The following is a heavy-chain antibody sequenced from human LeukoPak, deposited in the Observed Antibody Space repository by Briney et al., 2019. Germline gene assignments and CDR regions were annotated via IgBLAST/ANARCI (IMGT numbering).Heavy chain of an antibody. Sequence: ASVKVSCKASGYTFTGYYMHWVRQAPGQGLEWMGRINPNSGGTNYARKFQGRVTMTRDTSISTAYMELSRLRSDDTAVYYCARIRNCTNGVCYLYYFDYWGQGTLVTVSS. D-gene: IGHD2-8*01. V-gene: IGHV1-2*06. CDR2: INPNSGGT. CDR3: ARIRNCTNGVCYLYYFDY. J-gene: IGHJ4*02. CDR1: GYTFTGYY.